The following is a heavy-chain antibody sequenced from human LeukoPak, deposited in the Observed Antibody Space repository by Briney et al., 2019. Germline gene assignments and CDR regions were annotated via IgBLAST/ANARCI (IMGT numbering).Heavy chain of an antibody. D-gene: IGHD1-14*01. CDR1: GLTFSSHW. CDR2: ITNDGSST. Sequence: GGSLRLSCAASGLTFSSHWMHWVRQAPGKGLVWVSRITNDGSSTTYADSVKGRFTISRDNAKNMLYLRVNSLRAEDTAVYYCATLQGGNPAYWGQGTLVTVSS. V-gene: IGHV3-74*01. J-gene: IGHJ4*02. CDR3: ATLQGGNPAY.